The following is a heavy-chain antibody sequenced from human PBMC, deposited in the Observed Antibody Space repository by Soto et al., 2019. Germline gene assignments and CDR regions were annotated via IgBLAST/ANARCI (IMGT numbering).Heavy chain of an antibody. J-gene: IGHJ6*02. CDR3: VRNWRYYGGDYYYGMDA. CDR1: GFSLNTGGVG. D-gene: IGHD3-10*01. Sequence: ITLKESGPTLVKPTQTLTLTCTFSGFSLNTGGVGVGWVRQPRGKAMEWLALIYWDDDERYRPSLRSRPNITXDXTXNXXVLTMTNMDPEDTATYYCVRNWRYYGGDYYYGMDAWGQGTTVTVSS. V-gene: IGHV2-5*02. CDR2: IYWDDDE.